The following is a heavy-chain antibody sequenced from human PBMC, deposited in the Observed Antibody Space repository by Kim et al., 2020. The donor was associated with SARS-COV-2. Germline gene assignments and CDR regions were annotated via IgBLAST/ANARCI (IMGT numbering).Heavy chain of an antibody. CDR1: GFTFSSYD. CDR2: IGTASDT. CDR3: ARINRGYYGKTHWYFDL. D-gene: IGHD3-10*01. Sequence: GRSLRLSCAASGFTFSSYDMHWVRQATGKGLELVSAIGTASDTYYPGSVKGQFSISRENAKNSLYLQMNSLRAGDTAVYYCARINRGYYGKTHWYFDLWGRGTLVTVSS. J-gene: IGHJ2*01. V-gene: IGHV3-13*01.